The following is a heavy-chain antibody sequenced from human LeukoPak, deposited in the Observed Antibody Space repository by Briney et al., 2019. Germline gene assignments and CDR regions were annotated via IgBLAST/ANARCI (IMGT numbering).Heavy chain of an antibody. V-gene: IGHV3-21*01. CDR1: GFTLSSYS. J-gene: IGHJ3*02. Sequence: GGSLRLSCAASGFTLSSYSMNWVRQAPGKGLEWVSSISSSSSYIYYADSVKGRFTISRDNAKNSLYLQMNSLRAEDTAVYYCARGLGATSYAFDIWGQGTMVTVSS. CDR2: ISSSSSYI. CDR3: ARGLGATSYAFDI. D-gene: IGHD1-26*01.